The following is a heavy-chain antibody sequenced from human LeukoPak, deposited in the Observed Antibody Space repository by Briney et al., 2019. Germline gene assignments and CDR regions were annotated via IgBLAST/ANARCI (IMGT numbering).Heavy chain of an antibody. Sequence: ASVKVSCKASGGTFSSYTISWVRQAPGQGLEWMGRIIPTLGIANYAQKFQGRVTITADKSTSTAYMELSSLRSEDTAVYYCARTLPYSSSSFDYFDYWGQGTLVTVSS. CDR3: ARTLPYSSSSFDYFDY. D-gene: IGHD6-6*01. V-gene: IGHV1-69*02. CDR2: IIPTLGIA. J-gene: IGHJ4*02. CDR1: GGTFSSYT.